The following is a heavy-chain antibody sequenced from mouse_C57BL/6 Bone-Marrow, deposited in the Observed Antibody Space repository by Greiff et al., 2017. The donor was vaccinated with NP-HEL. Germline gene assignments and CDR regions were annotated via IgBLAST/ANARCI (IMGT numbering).Heavy chain of an antibody. CDR3: ARWFRDGTGYGDV. V-gene: IGHV1S132*01. J-gene: IGHJ1*01. Sequence: VKLQESGAELVRPGASVKLSCKTSGYIFTSYWIHWVKQRSGQGLEWIARIYPGTGSTYYNEKFKGKATLTADQSSSTAYMQLSSLKSEDSTVDGGARWFRDGTGYGDVWGAGTTGTVSS. CDR2: IYPGTGST. CDR1: GYIFTSYW. D-gene: IGHD2-2*01.